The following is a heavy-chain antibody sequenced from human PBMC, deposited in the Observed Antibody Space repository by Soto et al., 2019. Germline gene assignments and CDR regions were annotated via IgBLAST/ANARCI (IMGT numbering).Heavy chain of an antibody. Sequence: QVQLQEAGPGLVKPSQTLSLTCTVSGGSISSGNYYWSWLRQPPGSGLEWIGFISYSGSTYYSTSLKTRVIISVDTSMRQPSPHLSFVTSADTAVYYCATLGTRATGLYFLDYWGQGSLVTVAS. CDR2: ISYSGST. CDR3: ATLGTRATGLYFLDY. J-gene: IGHJ4*02. V-gene: IGHV4-30-4*01. CDR1: GGSISSGNYY. D-gene: IGHD1-1*01.